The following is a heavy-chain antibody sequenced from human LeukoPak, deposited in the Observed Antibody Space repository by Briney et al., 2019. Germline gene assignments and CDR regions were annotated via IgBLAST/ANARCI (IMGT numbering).Heavy chain of an antibody. J-gene: IGHJ5*02. CDR3: AKSDGKRFFDWDDP. Sequence: PGGSLRLSCAASGFTFSSYAMSWVRQAPGEGLEWVSGISGSGGSTHYAGSVKGRFTISRDNSKNALYLQMNSLRAEDTAVYFCAKSDGKRFFDWDDPWGQGTLVTVSS. D-gene: IGHD3-3*01. V-gene: IGHV3-23*01. CDR2: ISGSGGST. CDR1: GFTFSSYA.